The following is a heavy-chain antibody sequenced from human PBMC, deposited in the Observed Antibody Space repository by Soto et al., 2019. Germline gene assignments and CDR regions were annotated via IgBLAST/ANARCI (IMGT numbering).Heavy chain of an antibody. CDR2: IYYSGST. J-gene: IGHJ5*02. CDR1: GGSISSGGYY. V-gene: IGHV4-31*03. D-gene: IGHD2-2*01. CDR3: ARALKDIVVVPAASPNWFDP. Sequence: SETLSLTCTVSGGSISSGGYYWSRIRQHPGKGLEGIGYIYYSGSTYYNPSLKSRVTISVDTSKNQFSLKLSSVTAADTAVYYCARALKDIVVVPAASPNWFDPWGQVTLVTVPS.